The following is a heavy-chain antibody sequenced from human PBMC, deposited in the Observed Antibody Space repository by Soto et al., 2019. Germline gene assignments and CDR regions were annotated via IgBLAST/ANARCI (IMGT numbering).Heavy chain of an antibody. CDR3: AHLTMIRGVTSQYYFDS. J-gene: IGHJ4*02. Sequence: QIALKESGPPVVKPTQTLTLTCSFSGFSLSTYKVGVGWIRQPPGKALEWLALIYWNDDKRYSASLQSRLTITKDTSKHQVVLTLTNVDPVDTATYFCAHLTMIRGVTSQYYFDSWGQGTLVTVSS. V-gene: IGHV2-5*01. D-gene: IGHD3-10*01. CDR1: GFSLSTYKVG. CDR2: IYWNDDK.